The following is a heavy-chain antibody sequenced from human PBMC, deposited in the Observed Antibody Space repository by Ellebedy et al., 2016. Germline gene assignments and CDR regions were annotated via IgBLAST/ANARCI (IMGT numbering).Heavy chain of an antibody. CDR1: GFTFSSYG. Sequence: GESLKISXAASGFTFSSYGMHWVRQAPGKGLEWVAIIWYDGSNKYYADSVKGRFTISRDNSKNTLYLQMNSLRAEDTAVYYCAKDPDYYGSGSPIADYWGQGTLVTVSS. J-gene: IGHJ4*02. CDR2: IWYDGSNK. D-gene: IGHD3-10*01. V-gene: IGHV3-33*03. CDR3: AKDPDYYGSGSPIADY.